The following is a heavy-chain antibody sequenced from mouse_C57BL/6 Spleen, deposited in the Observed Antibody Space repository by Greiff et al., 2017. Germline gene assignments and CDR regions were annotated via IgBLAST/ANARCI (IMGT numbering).Heavy chain of an antibody. V-gene: IGHV1-54*01. Sequence: VQLLQSGAELVRPGTSVKVSCTASGYAFTNYLIEWVKQRPGQGLEWIGVINPGSGGTNYNEKFKGKATLTADKSSSTAYMQLSSLTSDGAAVYFCARGGNWSFDYWGQGTTLTVSS. CDR3: ARGGNWSFDY. CDR1: GYAFTNYL. D-gene: IGHD2-1*01. CDR2: INPGSGGT. J-gene: IGHJ2*01.